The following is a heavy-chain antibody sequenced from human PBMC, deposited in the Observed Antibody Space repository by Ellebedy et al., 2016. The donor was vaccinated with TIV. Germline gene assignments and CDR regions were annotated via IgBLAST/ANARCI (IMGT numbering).Heavy chain of an antibody. D-gene: IGHD3-3*01. V-gene: IGHV1-69*13. CDR2: IIPIFGTA. CDR3: ARGNNFWSGYYTPRYYFDY. CDR1: GGTFSSYA. J-gene: IGHJ4*02. Sequence: SVKVSXXASGGTFSSYAISWVRQAPGQGLEWMGGIIPIFGTANYAQKFQGRVTITADESTSTAYMELSSLRAEDTAVYYCARGNNFWSGYYTPRYYFDYWGQGTLVTVSS.